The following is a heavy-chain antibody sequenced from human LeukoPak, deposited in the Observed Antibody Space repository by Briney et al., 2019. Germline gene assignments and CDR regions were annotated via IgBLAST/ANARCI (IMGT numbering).Heavy chain of an antibody. V-gene: IGHV4-59*11. J-gene: IGHJ6*03. D-gene: IGHD2-8*01. CDR1: GGSFSSHY. CDR2: IHSRGTT. Sequence: PSETLSLTCTVSGGSFSSHYWCWIRQAPGKGLEWLAYIHSRGTTNYNPSLKSRVTISVDTSNNQYALKLSSVTAADTAEYYCARDGVHQGGYYSYYMDVWGKGTTVTVSS. CDR3: ARDGVHQGGYYSYYMDV.